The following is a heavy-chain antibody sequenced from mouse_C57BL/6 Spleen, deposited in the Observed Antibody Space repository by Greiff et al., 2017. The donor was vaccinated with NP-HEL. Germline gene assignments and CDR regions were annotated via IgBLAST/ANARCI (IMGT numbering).Heavy chain of an antibody. V-gene: IGHV1-22*01. CDR2: INPNNGGT. CDR1: GYTFTDYN. J-gene: IGHJ3*01. D-gene: IGHD2-2*01. CDR3: AYGYDGAWFAY. Sequence: EVQLQESGPELVKPGASVKMSCKASGYTFTDYNMHWVKQSHGKSLEWIGYINPNNGGTSYNQKFKGKATLTVNKSSSTAYMELRSLTSEDSAVYYWAYGYDGAWFAYWGQGTLVTVSA.